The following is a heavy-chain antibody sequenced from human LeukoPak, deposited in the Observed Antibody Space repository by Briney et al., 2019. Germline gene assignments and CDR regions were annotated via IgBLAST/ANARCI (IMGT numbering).Heavy chain of an antibody. Sequence: QTGGSLRLSCAASGFTVSSNYMSWVRQAPGKGLEWVSAISGSGGSTYYADSVKGRFTISRDNSKNTLYLQMNSLRAEDTAVYYCAKIGEGVPAAIYYGMDVWGQGTTVTVSS. CDR2: ISGSGGST. J-gene: IGHJ6*02. CDR3: AKIGEGVPAAIYYGMDV. V-gene: IGHV3-23*01. D-gene: IGHD2-2*01. CDR1: GFTVSSNY.